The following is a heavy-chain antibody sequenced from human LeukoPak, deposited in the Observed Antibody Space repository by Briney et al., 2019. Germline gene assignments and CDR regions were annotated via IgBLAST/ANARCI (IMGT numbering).Heavy chain of an antibody. CDR3: ARDHRPSYDSSAYYYPGDY. CDR2: INPSGGTT. V-gene: IGHV1-46*01. Sequence: ASVKVSCKASGYTFTSYYIHWVRQAPGQGLKWMAIINPSGGTTSYAQKFQGRLTMTRDTSTSTVYMELSSLRSEDTAVYYCARDHRPSYDSSAYYYPGDYWGQGTLVTVSS. J-gene: IGHJ4*02. D-gene: IGHD3-22*01. CDR1: GYTFTSYY.